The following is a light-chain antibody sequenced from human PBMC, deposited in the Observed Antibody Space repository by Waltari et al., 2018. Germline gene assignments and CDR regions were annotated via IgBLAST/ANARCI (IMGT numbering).Light chain of an antibody. CDR1: QSVSSSS. Sequence: EIVLTQSPGTLSLSPGERATLSCRASQSVSSSSLAWYQQKPGQAPRLPIYGASSRATGIPDRFSGSGSGTDFSLTISRLEPEDFAVYYCQQYSSLPLTFGPGTKVDLK. J-gene: IGKJ3*01. CDR2: GAS. CDR3: QQYSSLPLT. V-gene: IGKV3-20*01.